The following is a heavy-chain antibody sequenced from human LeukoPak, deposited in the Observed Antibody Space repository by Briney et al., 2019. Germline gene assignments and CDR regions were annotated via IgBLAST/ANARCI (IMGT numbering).Heavy chain of an antibody. CDR2: INWNGGST. CDR3: AEHGLGRGYSYGSYAFDI. J-gene: IGHJ3*02. V-gene: IGHV3-20*04. Sequence: GGSLRLSCAASGFTFDDYGMSWVRQAPGKGLEWVSGINWNGGSTGYADSVKGRFTISRDNAKNSLYLQMNSLRAEDTAVYYCAEHGLGRGYSYGSYAFDIWGQGTMVTVSS. CDR1: GFTFDDYG. D-gene: IGHD5-18*01.